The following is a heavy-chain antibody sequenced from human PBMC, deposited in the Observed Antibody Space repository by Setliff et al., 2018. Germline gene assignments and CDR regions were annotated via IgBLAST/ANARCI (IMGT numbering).Heavy chain of an antibody. Sequence: VKVSCTASGYTFTSNHVHWGRQAPGQELEWMGTINPSGGSTIYAPDFQGRVTMTWDTSTNIAYMELSGLRYADSAIYYCIMNMVRPVTGLDCWGPGTLVTVSS. CDR3: IMNMVRPVTGLDC. D-gene: IGHD2-8*01. V-gene: IGHV1-46*01. CDR2: INPSGGST. J-gene: IGHJ4*02. CDR1: GYTFTSNH.